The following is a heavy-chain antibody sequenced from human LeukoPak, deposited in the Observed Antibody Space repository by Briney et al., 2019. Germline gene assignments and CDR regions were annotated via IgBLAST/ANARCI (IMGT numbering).Heavy chain of an antibody. CDR2: IKQDGSEK. J-gene: IGHJ4*02. V-gene: IGHV3-7*03. Sequence: GGSLRLSCAASGFTFSSYWMSWVRQAPGKGLEWVANIKQDGSEKYYVDSVKGRFTISRDNAKNSLYLQMTSLTSEDTAVYYCARAIDKSSRPGYSGGWSYLDYWGQGTLVTVSS. CDR1: GFTFSSYW. CDR3: ARAIDKSSRPGYSGGWSYLDY. D-gene: IGHD6-19*01.